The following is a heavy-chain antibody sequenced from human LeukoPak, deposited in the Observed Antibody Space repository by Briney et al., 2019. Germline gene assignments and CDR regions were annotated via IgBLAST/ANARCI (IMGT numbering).Heavy chain of an antibody. CDR2: ISGSGGST. CDR1: GFTFSSYA. V-gene: IGHV3-23*01. CDR3: AKDLPEGIAATLDAFDI. J-gene: IGHJ3*02. Sequence: GGSLRLSCAASGFTFSSYAMSWVRQAPGKGLEWVSAISGSGGSTYYADSVKGRITISRDNSKNTLYLRMNSLRAGDTAVYYCAKDLPEGIAATLDAFDIWGQGTMVTVSS. D-gene: IGHD6-13*01.